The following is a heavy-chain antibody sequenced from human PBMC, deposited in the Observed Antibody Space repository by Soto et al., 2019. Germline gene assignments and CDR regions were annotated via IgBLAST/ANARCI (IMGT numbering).Heavy chain of an antibody. CDR2: IRTKPNNYVT. CDR1: GFTLSGSA. Sequence: EVQLVESGGGLVQPGGSLKLSCAASGFTLSGSAVHWVRQAAGKGLEWVGRIRTKPNNYVTAYVASVKGRFTISRDDSKNTAYLQMNSLNTDDTAVYDGISRGDIDMASCDYGGQGTLVTVSS. J-gene: IGHJ4*02. V-gene: IGHV3-73*02. D-gene: IGHD3-16*02. CDR3: ISRGDIDMASCDY.